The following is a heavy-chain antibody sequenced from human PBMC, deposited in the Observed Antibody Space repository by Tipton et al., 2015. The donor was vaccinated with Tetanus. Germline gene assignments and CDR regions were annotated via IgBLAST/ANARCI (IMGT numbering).Heavy chain of an antibody. J-gene: IGHJ4*02. CDR2: IHPSGST. CDR3: ARAYDFWSGHLDF. V-gene: IGHV4-34*01. D-gene: IGHD3-3*01. Sequence: LRLSCAVYGGSFSEYYWSWVRQPPGKGLEWIGEIHPSGSTNYNPSLKSRVTISIDASKNQFSLKLSSVAAADTAVYYCARAYDFWSGHLDFWGQGTLVTVSS. CDR1: GGSFSEYY.